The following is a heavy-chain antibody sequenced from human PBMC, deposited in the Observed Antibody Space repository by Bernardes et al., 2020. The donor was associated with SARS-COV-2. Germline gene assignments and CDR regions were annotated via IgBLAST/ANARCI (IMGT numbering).Heavy chain of an antibody. CDR3: ARHPPREWAVLGEFDY. CDR1: GASIGRYY. J-gene: IGHJ4*02. Sequence: TLSLTCTVSGASIGRYYWSWIRQPPGKGLEWIGYIYYTGSTNYNPSLKSRVTMSIGTSKTQFSLKLSSVTAADTAVYYCARHPPREWAVLGEFDYWGQGTLVTVSS. D-gene: IGHD1-26*01. V-gene: IGHV4-59*08. CDR2: IYYTGST.